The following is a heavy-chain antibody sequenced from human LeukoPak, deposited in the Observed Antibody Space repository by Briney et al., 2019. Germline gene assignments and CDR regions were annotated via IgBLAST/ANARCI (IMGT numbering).Heavy chain of an antibody. D-gene: IGHD1-1*01. J-gene: IGHJ4*02. Sequence: GSSVKVSCKASGGTFSSYAINWVRQAPGQGLEWMGWINAYNGNTNYAQKLQGRVTMTTDTSTSTAYMELRSLRSDDTAVYYCARVANDQIIGPSRYWGQGTLVTVSS. CDR3: ARVANDQIIGPSRY. CDR1: GGTFSSYA. CDR2: INAYNGNT. V-gene: IGHV1-18*01.